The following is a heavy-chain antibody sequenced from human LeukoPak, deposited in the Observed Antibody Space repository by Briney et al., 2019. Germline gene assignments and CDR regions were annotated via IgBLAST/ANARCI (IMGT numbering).Heavy chain of an antibody. CDR3: ARQVVIIPSSRGGPWFDP. CDR1: GASIKNYY. J-gene: IGHJ5*01. CDR2: IYYAGSS. Sequence: SETLSLTCTVSGASIKNYYWSWIRQPPGKGLEWIANIYYAGSSNYNPSLKSRVTISVDASKNQISLKLSSVTAADTAVYYCARQVVIIPSSRGGPWFDPWGQGTLVAVSS. D-gene: IGHD2/OR15-2a*01. V-gene: IGHV4-59*08.